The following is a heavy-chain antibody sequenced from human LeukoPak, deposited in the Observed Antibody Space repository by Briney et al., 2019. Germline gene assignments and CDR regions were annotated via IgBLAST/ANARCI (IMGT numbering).Heavy chain of an antibody. CDR1: GFTFDDYG. D-gene: IGHD2-15*01. CDR3: AKALERYCSGGSCYSGTSDI. J-gene: IGHJ3*02. Sequence: GGSLRLSCAASGFTFDDYGMSWVRQAPGKGLEWVSGINWNGGSTGYADSVKGRFTISRDNAKNSLYLQMNSLRAEDTAVYYCAKALERYCSGGSCYSGTSDIWGQGTMVTVSS. CDR2: INWNGGST. V-gene: IGHV3-20*04.